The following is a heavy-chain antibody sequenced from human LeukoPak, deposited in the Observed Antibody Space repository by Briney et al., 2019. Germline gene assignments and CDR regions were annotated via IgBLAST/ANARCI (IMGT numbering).Heavy chain of an antibody. CDR3: AKDRVFELWFEEASPYYFDY. Sequence: PGGTLRLSCAASGFTFSSYGVSWVRQAPGKGLEWVSGISGSGHRTYYADSVKGRFTISRDNSKSTLYLQMNSLRAEDTAVYYCAKDRVFELWFEEASPYYFDYWGQGTLVTVSS. J-gene: IGHJ4*02. D-gene: IGHD3-10*01. CDR1: GFTFSSYG. CDR2: ISGSGHRT. V-gene: IGHV3-23*01.